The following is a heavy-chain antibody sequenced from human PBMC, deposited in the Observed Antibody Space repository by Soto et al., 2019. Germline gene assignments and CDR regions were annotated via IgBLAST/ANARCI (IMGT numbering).Heavy chain of an antibody. Sequence: AASVKVSCKASGRTFSSYAISWVRQAPGQGLEWMGGSMPIFGTANYAQKFQRRVTITADESTSPASMELGSRRPEDTAVYYCARDMPSSVYSRSSIAARHLYLYYYYYGMDVWGQGTTVTVSS. J-gene: IGHJ6*02. CDR2: SMPIFGTA. D-gene: IGHD6-6*01. CDR3: ARDMPSSVYSRSSIAARHLYLYYYYYGMDV. CDR1: GRTFSSYA. V-gene: IGHV1-69*13.